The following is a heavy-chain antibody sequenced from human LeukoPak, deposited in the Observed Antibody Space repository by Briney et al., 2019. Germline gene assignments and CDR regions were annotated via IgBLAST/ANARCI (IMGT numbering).Heavy chain of an antibody. Sequence: GGSLSLSCAASGFTFSSYAMSWVRRAPGKGLEWVSAISGSGGSTYYADSVTGRFTISRANSKNTLYLQMNSLRAEDTAVYYCAKAYYGSGSDLDYWAQGTLVTVSS. CDR2: ISGSGGST. D-gene: IGHD3-10*01. V-gene: IGHV3-23*01. J-gene: IGHJ4*02. CDR3: AKAYYGSGSDLDY. CDR1: GFTFSSYA.